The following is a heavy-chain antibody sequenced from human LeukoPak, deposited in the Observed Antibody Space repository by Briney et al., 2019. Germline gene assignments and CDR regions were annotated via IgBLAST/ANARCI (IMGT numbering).Heavy chain of an antibody. V-gene: IGHV1-8*03. CDR3: ARGGGSGSYYLWYYYMDV. Sequence: ASVKVSCKASGYTFTSYDINWVRQATGQGLEWIGWMNPNSGNTGYAQKFQGRVTITRNTSISTAYMELSSLRSEDTAVYYCARGGGSGSYYLWYYYMDVWGKGTTVTVSS. CDR2: MNPNSGNT. J-gene: IGHJ6*03. D-gene: IGHD3-10*01. CDR1: GYTFTSYD.